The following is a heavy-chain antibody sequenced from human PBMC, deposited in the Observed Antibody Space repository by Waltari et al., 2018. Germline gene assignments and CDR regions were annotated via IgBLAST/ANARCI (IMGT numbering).Heavy chain of an antibody. CDR1: GFPVSSNY. V-gene: IGHV3-53*01. J-gene: IGHJ4*02. CDR3: ARGSPLSY. CDR2: IYSGGST. Sequence: EVQLVESGGGLIQPGGSLRLSCAASGFPVSSNYMSWVRQAPGKGLDWWAGIYSGGSTYYADAGKGRFTISRDNSKNTLYLEMNSLRADDTAGYYCARGSPLSYWGQGTLVTVSS.